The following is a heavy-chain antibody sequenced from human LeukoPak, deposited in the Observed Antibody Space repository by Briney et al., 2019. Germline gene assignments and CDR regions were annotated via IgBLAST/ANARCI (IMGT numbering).Heavy chain of an antibody. V-gene: IGHV2-5*01. CDR3: AHLDYGDYLYYFDY. CDR2: IYWNDDK. D-gene: IGHD4-17*01. CDR1: GFSLSTSGVG. Sequence: ESGPTLVNPTQTLTLTCTFSGFSLSTSGVGVGWIRQPPGKALEWLALIYWNDDKRYSPSLKSRLTITKDTSKNQVVLTMTNMDPVDTAKYYCAHLDYGDYLYYFDYWGQGTLVTVSS. J-gene: IGHJ4*02.